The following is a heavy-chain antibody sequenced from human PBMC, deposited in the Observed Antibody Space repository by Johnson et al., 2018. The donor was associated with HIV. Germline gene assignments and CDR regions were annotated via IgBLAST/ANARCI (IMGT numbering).Heavy chain of an antibody. CDR2: IKQDGSEK. D-gene: IGHD3-9*01. CDR3: ARDPYYDFLTGPRDAFDI. J-gene: IGHJ3*02. Sequence: EVQLVESGGGVVQPGKSLRLSCAASGFTFSSYAMHWVRQAPGKGLEWVANIKQDGSEKYYVDSVKGRFTISRDNAKNSLYLQMNSLRAEDTAVYYCARDPYYDFLTGPRDAFDIWGQGTMVTVSS. V-gene: IGHV3-7*05. CDR1: GFTFSSYA.